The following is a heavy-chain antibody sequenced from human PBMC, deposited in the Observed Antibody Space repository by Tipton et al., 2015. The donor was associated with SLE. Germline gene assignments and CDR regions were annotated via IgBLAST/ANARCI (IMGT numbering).Heavy chain of an antibody. CDR1: GFTFSSYS. D-gene: IGHD3-22*01. Sequence: GSLRLSCAASGFTFSSYSMNWVRQAPGKGLEWVAFIRYDGTNKYYADSVKGRFTISRDNAKNSLYLQMNSLRAEDTAVYYCASRNYYDSSGYRYNWFDPWGQGTLVTVSS. V-gene: IGHV3-30*02. CDR2: IRYDGTNK. CDR3: ASRNYYDSSGYRYNWFDP. J-gene: IGHJ5*02.